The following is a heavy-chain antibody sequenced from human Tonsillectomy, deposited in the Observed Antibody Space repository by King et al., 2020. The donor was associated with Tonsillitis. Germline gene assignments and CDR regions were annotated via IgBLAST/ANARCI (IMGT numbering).Heavy chain of an antibody. Sequence: VQLVESGGGVVQPGGSLRLSCVASGFSFSSYVMTWVRQVPGEGLEWVSTINGQGYDTYYADSVRGRFTISRDNSKNTLYLQMNSLRAEDTAVYYCAKDLCGGDCYWNFDSWGQGTLVTVSS. CDR2: INGQGYDT. V-gene: IGHV3-23*04. J-gene: IGHJ4*02. D-gene: IGHD2-21*02. CDR3: AKDLCGGDCYWNFDS. CDR1: GFSFSSYV.